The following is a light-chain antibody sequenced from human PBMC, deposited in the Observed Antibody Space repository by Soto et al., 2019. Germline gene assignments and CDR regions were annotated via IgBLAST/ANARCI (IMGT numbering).Light chain of an antibody. CDR1: QSVNTN. V-gene: IGKV3-15*01. Sequence: EIVVTQSPATLSVSPGERATLSCRASQSVNTNFAWYQQKPGQAPRLLIYGASTRATGIPARFSGSGSGTEFTLTSGSLQSEDFAVYYCQQYNNWPAWTFGQGTKVEVK. J-gene: IGKJ1*01. CDR3: QQYNNWPAWT. CDR2: GAS.